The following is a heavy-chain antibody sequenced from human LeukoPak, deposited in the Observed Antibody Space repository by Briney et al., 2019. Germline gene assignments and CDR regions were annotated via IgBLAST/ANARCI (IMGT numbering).Heavy chain of an antibody. CDR2: IYTSGST. CDR3: ARDDRRGITIFGVVTNKDYYYYMDV. D-gene: IGHD3-3*01. Sequence: SETLSLTCTVSGYSISSGYYWGWIRQPPGKGLEWIGRIYTSGSTNYNPSLKSRVTMSVDTSKNQFSLKLSSVTAADTAVYYCARDDRRGITIFGVVTNKDYYYYMDVWGKGTTVTVSS. CDR1: GYSISSGYY. J-gene: IGHJ6*03. V-gene: IGHV4-38-2*02.